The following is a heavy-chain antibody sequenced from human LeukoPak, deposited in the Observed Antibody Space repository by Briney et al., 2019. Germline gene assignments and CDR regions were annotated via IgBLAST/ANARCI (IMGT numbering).Heavy chain of an antibody. V-gene: IGHV4-39*01. CDR3: ERNRLRSGGTHDTRNWFDP. Sequence: SETLSLTCTVSGGSISSSSYYWGWIRQPPGKGLEWIGSIYYSGSTYYNPSLKSRVTISVDTSKNEFSLKLSSVTAADTAVYYCERNRLRSGGTHDTRNWFDPWGQGTLVTVSS. J-gene: IGHJ5*02. CDR2: IYYSGST. D-gene: IGHD3-10*01. CDR1: GGSISSSSYY.